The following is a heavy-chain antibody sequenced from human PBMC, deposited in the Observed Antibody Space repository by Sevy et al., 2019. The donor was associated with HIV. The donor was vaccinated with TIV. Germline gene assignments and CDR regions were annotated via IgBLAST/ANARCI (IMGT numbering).Heavy chain of an antibody. CDR3: ARDLRGQRDSSSWYRLYYYYYYMDV. J-gene: IGHJ6*03. D-gene: IGHD6-13*01. V-gene: IGHV3-48*03. CDR1: GFTFSSYE. CDR2: ISSSGSTI. Sequence: GGSLRLSCAASGFTFSSYEMNWVRQAPGKGLEWVSYISSSGSTIYYADSVKGRFTISRDNAKNSLYLQMNSLRAEDTAVYYCARDLRGQRDSSSWYRLYYYYYYMDVWGKRTTVTGSS.